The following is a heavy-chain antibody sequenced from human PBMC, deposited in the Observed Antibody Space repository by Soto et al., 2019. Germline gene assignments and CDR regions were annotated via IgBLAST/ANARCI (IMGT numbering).Heavy chain of an antibody. D-gene: IGHD3-10*01. Sequence: QVQLVQSGAGVKKPGSSVKVSCKASGVTFSSCTISWVRQAPGQGLEWMGRSIPILGIANYAQTFQGRVTITADKSTSTAYKELSSRRSEDTAVYYCASEEGGGRGAINHFFDYWGQGTLVTAAS. J-gene: IGHJ4*02. CDR2: SIPILGIA. CDR1: GVTFSSCT. V-gene: IGHV1-69*02. CDR3: ASEEGGGRGAINHFFDY.